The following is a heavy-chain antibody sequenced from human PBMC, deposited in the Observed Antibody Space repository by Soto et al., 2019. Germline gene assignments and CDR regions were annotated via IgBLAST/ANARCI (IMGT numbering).Heavy chain of an antibody. J-gene: IGHJ3*02. D-gene: IGHD3-3*01. CDR1: GYTFTSYG. Sequence: GASVKVSCKASGYTFTSYGISWVRQAPGQGLEWMGWISAYNGNTNYAQKLQGRVTMTTDTSTSTAYMELRSLRSDDTAVYYCARDFLCRITIFGVGLDDAFDIWGQGTMVTVSS. V-gene: IGHV1-18*01. CDR3: ARDFLCRITIFGVGLDDAFDI. CDR2: ISAYNGNT.